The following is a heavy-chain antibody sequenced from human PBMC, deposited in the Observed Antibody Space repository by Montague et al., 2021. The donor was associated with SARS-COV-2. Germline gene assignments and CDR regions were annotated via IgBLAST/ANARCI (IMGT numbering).Heavy chain of an antibody. Sequence: SETRSLTCTVSGYSISSGYYWGRIRQPPGKGLEWIGSIYHSGSTYYNPSLKSRVTISVDTSKNQFSLKLSSVTAADTAVYYCAVNSNYYYYYGMDVWGQGTTVTVSS. V-gene: IGHV4-38-2*02. CDR1: GYSISSGYY. CDR2: IYHSGST. D-gene: IGHD4-11*01. CDR3: AVNSNYYYYYGMDV. J-gene: IGHJ6*02.